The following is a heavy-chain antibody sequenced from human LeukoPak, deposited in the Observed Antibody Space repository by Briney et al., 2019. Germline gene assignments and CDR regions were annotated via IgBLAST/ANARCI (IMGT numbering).Heavy chain of an antibody. V-gene: IGHV3-49*04. CDR3: SNYYDSSGYYAYYYYYMDV. J-gene: IGHJ6*03. CDR1: GFTFGDYA. D-gene: IGHD3-22*01. Sequence: PGGSLRLSCTASGFTFGDYAMSWVRQAPGKGLEWVGFMRSKAYGGTTEYAASVKGRFTISRDDSKSIAYLQMNSLKTEDTAVYYCSNYYDSSGYYAYYYYYMDVWGKGTTVTVSS. CDR2: MRSKAYGGTT.